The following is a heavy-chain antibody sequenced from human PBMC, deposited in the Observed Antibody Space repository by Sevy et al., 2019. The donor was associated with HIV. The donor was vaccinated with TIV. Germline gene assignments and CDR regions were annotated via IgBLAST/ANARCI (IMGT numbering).Heavy chain of an antibody. Sequence: GGSLRLSCVASGFTFRNYGMHGVRQAPRKGLEWVAVIWHDGKNKNYAESVKGRFTIFRDNSKNTLYLEMNSLRVEDTAVFYCARDQGKDAPMDVWGQGTTVTVSS. J-gene: IGHJ6*02. D-gene: IGHD6-13*01. CDR3: ARDQGKDAPMDV. CDR2: IWHDGKNK. V-gene: IGHV3-33*01. CDR1: GFTFRNYG.